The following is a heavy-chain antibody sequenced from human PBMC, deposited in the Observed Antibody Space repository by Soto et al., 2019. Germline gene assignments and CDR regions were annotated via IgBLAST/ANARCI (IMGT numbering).Heavy chain of an antibody. J-gene: IGHJ5*01. CDR3: ATDPGGPPLNRFDS. V-gene: IGHV6-1*01. D-gene: IGHD3-16*01. CDR2: TYYRSKWYY. CDR1: GDSVSSNSAG. Sequence: SQTLSLTCAITGDSVSSNSAGWSWVRQSPSRGLEWLGRTYYRSKWYYEYAVSVRGRITINPDTSKNQFSLTLNSVTAADTAVYYCATDPGGPPLNRFDSWGHGTLVTVSS.